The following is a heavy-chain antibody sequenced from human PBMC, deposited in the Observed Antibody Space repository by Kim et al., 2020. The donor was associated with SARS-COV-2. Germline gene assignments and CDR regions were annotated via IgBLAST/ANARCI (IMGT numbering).Heavy chain of an antibody. D-gene: IGHD2-15*01. CDR2: ISWNSGSI. J-gene: IGHJ1*01. V-gene: IGHV3-9*01. CDR3: AKGLSYCSGGSCPQYFQH. Sequence: GGSPRLSCAASGFTFDDYAMHWVRQAPGKGLEWVSGISWNSGSIGYADSVKGRFTISRDNAKNSLYLQMNSLRAEDTALYYCAKGLSYCSGGSCPQYFQHWGQGTLVTVSS. CDR1: GFTFDDYA.